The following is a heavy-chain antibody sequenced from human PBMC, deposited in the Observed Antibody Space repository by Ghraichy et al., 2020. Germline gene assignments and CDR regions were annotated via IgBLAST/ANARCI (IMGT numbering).Heavy chain of an antibody. Sequence: SETLSLTCAVSGGSISSYYWSWIRQPPGKGLEWIGSIYYSGSTNYNPSLKSRVTISVDTSKNQFSLKLSSVTAADTAVYYCARDVATYDYSSNSYYYYMDVWGKGTTVTVSS. CDR3: ARDVATYDYSSNSYYYYMDV. D-gene: IGHD4-11*01. V-gene: IGHV4-59*01. CDR2: IYYSGST. J-gene: IGHJ6*03. CDR1: GGSISSYY.